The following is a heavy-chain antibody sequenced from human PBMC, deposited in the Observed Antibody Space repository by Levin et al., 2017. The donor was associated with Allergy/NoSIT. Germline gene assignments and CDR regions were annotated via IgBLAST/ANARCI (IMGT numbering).Heavy chain of an antibody. CDR3: ATHPRAFSGSPVES. CDR1: GGSISSSTYY. CDR2: FYYREST. Sequence: SETLSLTCTVSGGSISSSTYYWGWIRQPPGKGLEWIGSFYYRESTTYSPPLRSRVTISVDTSKNQFSLKLSSVTAADTAVYYCATHPRAFSGSPVESWGQGTLVTVSS. D-gene: IGHD1-26*01. J-gene: IGHJ4*02. V-gene: IGHV4-39*01.